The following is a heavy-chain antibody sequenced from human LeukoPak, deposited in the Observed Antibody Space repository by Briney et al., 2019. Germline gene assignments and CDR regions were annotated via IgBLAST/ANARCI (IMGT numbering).Heavy chain of an antibody. CDR2: IYYSGST. Sequence: KPSETLSLTCTVSGGSISSYYWSWIRQPPGKGLEWIGYIYYSGSTNYNPSLKSRVTISVDTSKNQFSLKLSSVTAADTAVYYCARGTPAASWYWTGHPNWFDPWGQGTLVTVSS. CDR1: GGSISSYY. J-gene: IGHJ5*02. D-gene: IGHD3/OR15-3a*01. V-gene: IGHV4-59*08. CDR3: ARGTPAASWYWTGHPNWFDP.